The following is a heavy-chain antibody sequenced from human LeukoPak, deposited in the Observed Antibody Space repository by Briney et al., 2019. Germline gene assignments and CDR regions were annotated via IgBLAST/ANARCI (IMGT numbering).Heavy chain of an antibody. D-gene: IGHD3-3*01. CDR3: ARVPPPSITIFGVVITPYDYYYYYGMDV. J-gene: IGHJ6*02. V-gene: IGHV1-69*13. CDR1: GGTFSSYA. Sequence: GASVKVSCKASGGTFSSYAISWVRQAPGQGLEWMGGIIPIFGTANYAQKFQGRVTITADESTSTAYMELSSLRSEDTAVYYCARVPPPSITIFGVVITPYDYYYYYGMDVWGQGTTVTVSS. CDR2: IIPIFGTA.